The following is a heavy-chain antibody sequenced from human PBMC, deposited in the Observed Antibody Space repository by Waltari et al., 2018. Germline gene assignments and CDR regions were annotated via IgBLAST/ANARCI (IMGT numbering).Heavy chain of an antibody. D-gene: IGHD4-17*01. CDR1: GGSISSYY. Sequence: QVQLQESGPGLVKPSETLSLTCTVSGGSISSYYWSWIRQPPGKGLEWIGYIYYSGSTNYNPSLKSRVTISVDTSKNQFSLKLSSVTAADTAVYYCARAGFRDGDYVQALDYWGQGTLVTVSS. J-gene: IGHJ4*02. V-gene: IGHV4-59*01. CDR2: IYYSGST. CDR3: ARAGFRDGDYVQALDY.